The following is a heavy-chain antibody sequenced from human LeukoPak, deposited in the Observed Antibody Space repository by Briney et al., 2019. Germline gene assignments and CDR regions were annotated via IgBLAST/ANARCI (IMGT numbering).Heavy chain of an antibody. CDR3: ARVLGATRDYYYGMDV. V-gene: IGHV3-48*03. Sequence: GGSLRLSCAASGFTFSSYKMNWVRQAPGKGLEWVSCISSSGSIVDYADSAKGRFTISRDNAKKSLYLQMSSLRAEDTALYYCARVLGATRDYYYGMDVWGRGTTVTVSS. J-gene: IGHJ6*02. D-gene: IGHD1-26*01. CDR2: ISSSGSIV. CDR1: GFTFSSYK.